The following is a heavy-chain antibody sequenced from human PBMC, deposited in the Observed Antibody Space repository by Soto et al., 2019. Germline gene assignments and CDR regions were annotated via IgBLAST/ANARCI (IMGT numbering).Heavy chain of an antibody. D-gene: IGHD3-10*01. CDR1: GFTFSSYA. J-gene: IGHJ4*02. CDR2: ISGSDGST. V-gene: IGHV3-23*01. Sequence: GGSLRLSCAASGFTFSSYAMSWVRQAPGKGLEWVSAISGSDGSTYYAGSVKGRFTISRDNSKNTLYLQMNSLRAEDTAVYCCAKEETYYYGSGSYLQYYFDYWGQGTLVTVSS. CDR3: AKEETYYYGSGSYLQYYFDY.